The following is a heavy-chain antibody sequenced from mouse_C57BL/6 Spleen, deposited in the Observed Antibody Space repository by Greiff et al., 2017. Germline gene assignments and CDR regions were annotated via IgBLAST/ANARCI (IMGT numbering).Heavy chain of an antibody. CDR1: GYAFTNYL. Sequence: QVQLQQSGAELVRPGTSVKVSCKASGYAFTNYLIEWVKQRPGLGLERIGVINPGSGGTNYNEKFKGKATLTADKSSSTAYMQLSSLTSEDSSVYFCERLNDYDGYAREYWGRRTSVTVSS. J-gene: IGHJ4*01. V-gene: IGHV1-54*01. CDR2: INPGSGGT. CDR3: ERLNDYDGYAREY. D-gene: IGHD2-4*01.